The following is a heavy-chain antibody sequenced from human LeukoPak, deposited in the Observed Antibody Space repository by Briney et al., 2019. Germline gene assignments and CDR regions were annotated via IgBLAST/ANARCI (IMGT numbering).Heavy chain of an antibody. Sequence: GEALQISCKGSGYSFTSYWIGWGRRMPGKGVEWMGIIYPGDSDTRYSPSFQGQVTISADKSITTAYLQLSSLKASDTAMYYCAREDYYGSGSHNWFDPWGQGTLVTVSS. CDR3: AREDYYGSGSHNWFDP. J-gene: IGHJ5*02. V-gene: IGHV5-51*01. CDR2: IYPGDSDT. CDR1: GYSFTSYW. D-gene: IGHD3-10*01.